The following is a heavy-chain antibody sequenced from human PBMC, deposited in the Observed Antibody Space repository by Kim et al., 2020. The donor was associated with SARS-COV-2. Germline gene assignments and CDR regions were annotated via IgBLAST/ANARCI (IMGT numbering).Heavy chain of an antibody. CDR1: GYTFTSYD. V-gene: IGHV1-8*01. CDR2: MNPNSGNT. Sequence: ASVKFSCKASGYTFTSYDINWVRQATGQGLEWMGWMNPNSGNTGYAQKFQGRVTMTRNTSISTAYMELSSLRSEDTAVYYCARGVKVPAAIWISYYYYYMDVWGKGTTVTVAS. J-gene: IGHJ6*03. D-gene: IGHD2-2*01. CDR3: ARGVKVPAAIWISYYYYYMDV.